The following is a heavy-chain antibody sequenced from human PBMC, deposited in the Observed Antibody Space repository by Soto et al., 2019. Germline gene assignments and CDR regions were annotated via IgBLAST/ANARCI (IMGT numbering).Heavy chain of an antibody. V-gene: IGHV1-46*01. Sequence: QVQLVQSGAEVKKPGASVKVSCKASGYIFIHYYIHWVRQAPGQGLEWMAIINPNGGSTNYAQKFQDRVTVTRDTATKSVSIELNSLGSDDNAVFFCARSLLQGDFWGQGTLVTVSS. CDR3: ARSLLQGDF. CDR1: GYIFIHYY. CDR2: INPNGGST. D-gene: IGHD2-21*01. J-gene: IGHJ4*02.